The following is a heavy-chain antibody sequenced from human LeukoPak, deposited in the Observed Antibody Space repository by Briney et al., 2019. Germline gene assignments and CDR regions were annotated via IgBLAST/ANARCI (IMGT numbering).Heavy chain of an antibody. CDR3: ARARRVGAREDLDY. Sequence: ASVKVSCKASGYTFTSYGISWVRQASGQGLEWMGWISAYNGNTNYAQKLQGRVTMTTDTSTSTAYMELRSLRSDDTAVYYCARARRVGAREDLDYWGQGTLVTVSS. V-gene: IGHV1-18*01. CDR1: GYTFTSYG. D-gene: IGHD1-26*01. J-gene: IGHJ4*02. CDR2: ISAYNGNT.